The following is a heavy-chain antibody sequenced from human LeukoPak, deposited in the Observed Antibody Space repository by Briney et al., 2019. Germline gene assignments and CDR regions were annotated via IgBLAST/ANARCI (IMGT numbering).Heavy chain of an antibody. CDR3: ARDTSKLLSWDYYYYMDV. CDR2: ISSSSSTI. V-gene: IGHV3-48*01. J-gene: IGHJ6*03. CDR1: GFTFSSYS. D-gene: IGHD2-2*01. Sequence: PGGSLRLSCAASGFTFSSYSMNWVRQAPGKGLEWVSYISSSSSTIYYADSVKGRFTISRDNAKNSLYLQMNSLRAEDTAVYYCARDTSKLLSWDYYYYMDVWGKGTTVTVSS.